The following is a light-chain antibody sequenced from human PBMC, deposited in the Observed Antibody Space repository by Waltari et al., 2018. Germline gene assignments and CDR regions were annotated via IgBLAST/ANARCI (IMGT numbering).Light chain of an antibody. V-gene: IGLV3-1*01. CDR3: QAWDSSTAV. J-gene: IGLJ2*01. CDR1: TLGDKY. Sequence: SYELTQPPSVSVSPGQTASITCSGDTLGDKYACWYQQKPGQSPVLVIYQDSKRPSGIPERFAGSNSGNTATRTISGSQAMDEADYYCQAWDSSTAVFGGGTKLTVL. CDR2: QDS.